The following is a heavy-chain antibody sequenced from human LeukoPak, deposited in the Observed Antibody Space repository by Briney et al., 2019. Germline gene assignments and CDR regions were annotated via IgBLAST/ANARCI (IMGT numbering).Heavy chain of an antibody. J-gene: IGHJ4*02. CDR1: GFTFSSYW. D-gene: IGHD3-22*01. CDR2: IKQDGSEK. Sequence: GGSLRLSCAASGFTFSSYWMSWVRQAPGKGLEWVPNIKQDGSEKYYVDSVKGRFTISRDNAKNSLYLQMNSLRAEDTAVYYCTPESPYYYDSSGYYSPFDYWGQGTLVTVSS. CDR3: TPESPYYYDSSGYYSPFDY. V-gene: IGHV3-7*01.